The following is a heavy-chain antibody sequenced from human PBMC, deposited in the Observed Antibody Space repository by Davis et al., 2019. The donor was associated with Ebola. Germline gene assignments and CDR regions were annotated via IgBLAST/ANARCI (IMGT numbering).Heavy chain of an antibody. Sequence: AASVKVSCKASGYTFTSYGISWVRQAPAQGLEWMGWISAYNGNTNYAQKLQGRVTMTTDTSTRPAYMELRSLRSDDTAVYYCARASPLAAAGTFDPWGQGTLVTVSS. CDR3: ARASPLAAAGTFDP. CDR1: GYTFTSYG. CDR2: ISAYNGNT. D-gene: IGHD6-13*01. J-gene: IGHJ5*02. V-gene: IGHV1-18*01.